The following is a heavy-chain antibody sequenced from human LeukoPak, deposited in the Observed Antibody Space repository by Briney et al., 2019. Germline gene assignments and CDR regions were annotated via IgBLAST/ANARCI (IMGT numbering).Heavy chain of an antibody. Sequence: ASVKVSCKASGYTFTDFYIHWVRQAPGQGLEWMGRINPNTGGTKYAQNFQGRVTMTRDASINTAYMEMSNLRSDDTAVYYCARSCGSTSCSLDFDYWGQGTLVTVSS. D-gene: IGHD2-2*01. V-gene: IGHV1-2*06. CDR1: GYTFTDFY. CDR3: ARSCGSTSCSLDFDY. CDR2: INPNTGGT. J-gene: IGHJ4*02.